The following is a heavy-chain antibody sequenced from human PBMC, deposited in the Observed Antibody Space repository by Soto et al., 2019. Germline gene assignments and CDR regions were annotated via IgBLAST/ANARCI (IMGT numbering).Heavy chain of an antibody. D-gene: IGHD1-1*01. CDR2: INPNSGDT. V-gene: IGHV1-2*04. J-gene: IGHJ4*02. Sequence: QVKLVQSGAEVKKPGASVKVSCKASGYTFIDYYLHWVRQAPGQGLEWMGLINPNSGDTKFAQKFEGWVAMTRDTSLSPVHMELSRLKSDDTAVYYCAREGYDNFENPIDFWGQGTLVTVSS. CDR1: GYTFIDYY. CDR3: AREGYDNFENPIDF.